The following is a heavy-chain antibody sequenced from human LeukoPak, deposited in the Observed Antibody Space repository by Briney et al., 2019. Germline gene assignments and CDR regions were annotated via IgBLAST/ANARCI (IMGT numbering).Heavy chain of an antibody. Sequence: SETLSLTCTVSGGSISSGSYYWSWIRQPAGKGLEWIGRIYTSGSTNYNPSLKSRVTISVDTSKNQFSLKLGSVTAADTAVYYCARAPGYSSSSFDYWGQGTLVTVSS. CDR3: ARAPGYSSSSFDY. J-gene: IGHJ4*02. CDR2: IYTSGST. CDR1: GGSISSGSYY. V-gene: IGHV4-61*02. D-gene: IGHD6-6*01.